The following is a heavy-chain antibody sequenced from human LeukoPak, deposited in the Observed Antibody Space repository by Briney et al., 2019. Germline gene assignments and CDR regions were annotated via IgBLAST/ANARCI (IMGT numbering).Heavy chain of an antibody. CDR2: IIPIFGTA. CDR3: AREYYCSGGSCYLSWFDP. V-gene: IGHV1-69*05. CDR1: GGTFSSYA. J-gene: IGHJ5*02. D-gene: IGHD2-15*01. Sequence: ASVKVSCKASGGTFSSYAISWVRQAPGQGLEWMGGIIPIFGTANYAQKFQGRVKITKDESTSTAYMELSSLRSEDTAVYYCAREYYCSGGSCYLSWFDPWGQGTLVTASS.